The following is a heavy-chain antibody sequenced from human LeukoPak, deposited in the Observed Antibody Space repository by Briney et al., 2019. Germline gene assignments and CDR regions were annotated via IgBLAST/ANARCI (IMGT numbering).Heavy chain of an antibody. CDR3: ARVAVIVGATFDAFDI. Sequence: PSETLSLTCAVYGGSFSGYYWSWIRQPPGKGLEWIGEINHSGSTNYNPSLKSRVTISVDMSKSQFSLKLSSVTAADTAVYYCARVAVIVGATFDAFDIWGQGTMVTVSS. V-gene: IGHV4-34*01. D-gene: IGHD1-26*01. CDR2: INHSGST. J-gene: IGHJ3*02. CDR1: GGSFSGYY.